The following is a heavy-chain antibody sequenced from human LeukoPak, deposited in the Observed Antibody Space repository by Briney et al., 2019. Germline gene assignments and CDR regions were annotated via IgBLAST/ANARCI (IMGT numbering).Heavy chain of an antibody. CDR3: ARDSYDSSGYYRYFDY. CDR1: GGSISSGGYY. D-gene: IGHD3-22*01. J-gene: IGHJ4*02. V-gene: IGHV4-31*03. CDR2: IYYSGST. Sequence: SETLSLTCTVSGGSISSGGYYWSWIRQHPGKDLEWIGYIYYSGSTYYNPSLKSRVTISVDTSKNQFSLKLSSVTAADTAVYYCARDSYDSSGYYRYFDYWGQGTLVTVSS.